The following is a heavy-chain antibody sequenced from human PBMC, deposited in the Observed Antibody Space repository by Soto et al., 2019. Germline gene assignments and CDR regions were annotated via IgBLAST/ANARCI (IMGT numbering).Heavy chain of an antibody. CDR1: GYTFTSYY. CDR2: INPSGGST. Sequence: GASVKVSCKASGYTFTSYYMHWVRQAPGQGLEWMGIINPSGGSTSYAQKFQGRVTMTRDTSTSTVYMELSSLRSEDTAVYYCARAEAIFGVVIPNAFDIWGQGTMVTVSS. CDR3: ARAEAIFGVVIPNAFDI. J-gene: IGHJ3*02. D-gene: IGHD3-3*01. V-gene: IGHV1-46*03.